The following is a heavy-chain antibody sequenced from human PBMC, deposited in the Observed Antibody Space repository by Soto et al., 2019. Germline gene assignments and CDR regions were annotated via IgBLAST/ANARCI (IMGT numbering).Heavy chain of an antibody. J-gene: IGHJ4*02. CDR2: INEGGSQK. V-gene: IGHV3-7*01. CDR1: EFSFRSYW. Sequence: PGGSLRLSCAASEFSFRSYWMTWVRQAPGRGLEWVALINEGGSQKYYVGSVKGRFIISRDNAKDSVYMQMDSLRAGDTAVYFCARVGRYGWDFDHWGQGTLVTVSS. CDR3: ARVGRYGWDFDH. D-gene: IGHD5-18*01.